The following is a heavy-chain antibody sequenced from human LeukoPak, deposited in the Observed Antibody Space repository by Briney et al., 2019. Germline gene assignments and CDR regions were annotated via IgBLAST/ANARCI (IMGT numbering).Heavy chain of an antibody. J-gene: IGHJ6*02. D-gene: IGHD4-17*01. V-gene: IGHV3-23*01. CDR2: ISGRGGST. CDR1: GFTFSSYA. Sequence: GGSLRLSCAASGFTFSSYAMSWVRQAPGKGLEWVSAISGRGGSTYYADSVKGRFTISRDNSKNTLYLQMNSLRAEDTAVYYCARWVGYGDYPEQYYYYYYGMDVWGQGTTVTVSS. CDR3: ARWVGYGDYPEQYYYYYYGMDV.